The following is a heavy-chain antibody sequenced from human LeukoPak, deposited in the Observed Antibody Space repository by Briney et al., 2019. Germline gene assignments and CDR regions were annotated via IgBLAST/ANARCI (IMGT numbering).Heavy chain of an antibody. V-gene: IGHV3-30-3*02. CDR2: ISYDGSNK. CDR1: GFTFSSYA. D-gene: IGHD3-10*01. Sequence: GGSLRLSCAASGFTFSSYAMHWVRQAPGKGLEWVAVISYDGSNKYYADSVKGRFTISRDNSKNTLYLQMNSLRAEDTAVYYCAKLGGSGPWWGQGTLVTVSS. J-gene: IGHJ4*02. CDR3: AKLGGSGPW.